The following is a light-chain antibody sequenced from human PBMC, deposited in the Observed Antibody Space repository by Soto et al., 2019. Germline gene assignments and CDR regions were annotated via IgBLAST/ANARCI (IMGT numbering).Light chain of an antibody. CDR2: VAS. CDR1: QYAGTR. Sequence: EIVLTQSPATLSSSPGETATLSCRASQYAGTRLAWYQHKPGQAPRLLISVASSRAIGIPDRFSGSGSGTDFTLTISKLAPEDSAMYYCHQYSSSPLTFGQGTKVDIK. V-gene: IGKV3-20*01. CDR3: HQYSSSPLT. J-gene: IGKJ1*01.